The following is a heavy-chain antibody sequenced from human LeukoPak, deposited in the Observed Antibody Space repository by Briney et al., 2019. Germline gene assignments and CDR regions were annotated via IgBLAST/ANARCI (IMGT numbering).Heavy chain of an antibody. J-gene: IGHJ6*04. V-gene: IGHV1-18*04. CDR1: GYTFTSYG. D-gene: IGHD6-13*01. CDR2: ISAYNGNT. CDR3: ARCQANGYSSGWYPIYYYYYGMDV. Sequence: ASVKVSCKASGYTFTSYGISWVRQAPGQGLEWMGWISAYNGNTNYAQKLQGRVTMTTDTSTSTAYMELRSLRSDDTAVYYCARCQANGYSSGWYPIYYYYYGMDVWGKGTTVTVSS.